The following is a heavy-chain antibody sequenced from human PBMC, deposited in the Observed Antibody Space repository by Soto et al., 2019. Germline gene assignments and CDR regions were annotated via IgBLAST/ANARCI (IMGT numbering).Heavy chain of an antibody. J-gene: IGHJ6*02. Sequence: GGSLRLSCAASGFTFSSYGMHWVRQAPGKGLEWVSSISSSSSYTYYADSVKGRFTISRDNAKNSLYLQMNSLRAEDTAVYYCARDKDDFWSGYYRLTDYYYGMDVWGQGTTVTVSS. D-gene: IGHD3-3*01. CDR1: GFTFSSYG. CDR3: ARDKDDFWSGYYRLTDYYYGMDV. V-gene: IGHV3-21*01. CDR2: ISSSSSYT.